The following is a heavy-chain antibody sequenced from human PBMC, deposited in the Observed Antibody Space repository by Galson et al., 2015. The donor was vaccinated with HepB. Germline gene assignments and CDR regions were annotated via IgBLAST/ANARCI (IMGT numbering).Heavy chain of an antibody. J-gene: IGHJ2*01. V-gene: IGHV3-7*03. Sequence: SLRLSCAASGFIFNTYWMSWVRQAPGKGLEWVASIKPDGSEKYYLDSLKGRFTISRDNSRNSLYMQMSSLRAEDTAIYYCARDLDPSDRPLWYFDLWGRGTLVIVSS. CDR2: IKPDGSEK. D-gene: IGHD1-14*01. CDR1: GFIFNTYW. CDR3: ARDLDPSDRPLWYFDL.